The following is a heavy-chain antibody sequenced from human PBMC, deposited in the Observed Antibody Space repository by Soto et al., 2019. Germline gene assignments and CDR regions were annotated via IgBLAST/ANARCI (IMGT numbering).Heavy chain of an antibody. D-gene: IGHD4-4*01. CDR2: MNPNSGNT. CDR1: GYTFTSYD. V-gene: IGHV1-8*01. J-gene: IGHJ5*02. CDR3: VRKGLKGLHNRWIDP. Sequence: GASVKVSCKASGYTFTSYDINWVRQATGQGLQWMGWMNPNSGNTGYAQKFQGRVTMTRNTSISTAYMELSSLRSEDTAVYYCVRKGLKGLHNRWIDPWCQGTLVTVSS.